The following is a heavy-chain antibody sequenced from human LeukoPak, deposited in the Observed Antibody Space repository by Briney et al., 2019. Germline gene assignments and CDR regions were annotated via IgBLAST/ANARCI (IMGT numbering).Heavy chain of an antibody. CDR2: INPNSGGT. D-gene: IGHD3-22*01. CDR1: GYTFTGYY. Sequence: ASVKVSCKASGYTFTGYYMHWVRQAPGQGLEWMGWINPNSGGTNYAQKFQGRDTMTRDTSISTAYMELSRLRSDDTAVYYCARRHPYYYDSSGYYDYWGQGTLVTVSS. V-gene: IGHV1-2*02. J-gene: IGHJ4*02. CDR3: ARRHPYYYDSSGYYDY.